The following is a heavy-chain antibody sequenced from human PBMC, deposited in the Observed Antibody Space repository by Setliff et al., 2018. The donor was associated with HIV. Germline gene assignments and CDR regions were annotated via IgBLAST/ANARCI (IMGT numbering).Heavy chain of an antibody. J-gene: IGHJ5*02. CDR2: VVPEDGKT. V-gene: IGHV1-69-2*01. CDR3: ASSVDNYGDNRWFDP. CDR1: GYTFSDYY. Sequence: ASVKVSCKASGYTFSDYYMHWVQQAPGKGLEWVGRVVPEDGKTIYAERFQDRITITADTSIDTVYMELRSLRSDDTAVYYCASSVDNYGDNRWFDPWGQGTLVTVSS. D-gene: IGHD4-17*01.